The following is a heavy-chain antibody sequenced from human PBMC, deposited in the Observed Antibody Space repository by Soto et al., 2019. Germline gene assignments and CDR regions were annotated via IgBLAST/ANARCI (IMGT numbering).Heavy chain of an antibody. V-gene: IGHV4-30-4*01. Sequence: PSETLSLTGTVSGGSIRSSDYYWNWIRQPPGKGLEWIGYIYYSGSTYYDPSLKSRVTISVDTSKNQFSLKLSSVTAADSAVYYCARIRTGMDGFDYWGQGTLVTV. CDR1: GGSIRSSDYY. CDR3: ARIRTGMDGFDY. D-gene: IGHD3-9*01. CDR2: IYYSGST. J-gene: IGHJ4*02.